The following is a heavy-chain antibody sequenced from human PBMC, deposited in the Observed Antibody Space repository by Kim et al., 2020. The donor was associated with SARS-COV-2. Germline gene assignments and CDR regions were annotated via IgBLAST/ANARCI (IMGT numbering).Heavy chain of an antibody. D-gene: IGHD1-26*01. J-gene: IGHJ4*02. CDR3: ARDAASRPWETPFDY. CDR1: GFTFSSYS. Sequence: GGSLRLSCAASGFTFSSYSMNWVRQAPGKGLEWVSYISNSGNTIYYADSVMGRFTISRDNAKNSLYLQMNSLRDEDTAVYYCARDAASRPWETPFDYWGQGPLVTVSS. CDR2: ISNSGNTI. V-gene: IGHV3-48*02.